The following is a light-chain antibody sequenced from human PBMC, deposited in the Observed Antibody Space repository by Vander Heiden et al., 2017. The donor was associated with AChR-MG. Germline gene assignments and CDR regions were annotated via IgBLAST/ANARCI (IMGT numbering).Light chain of an antibody. J-gene: IGLJ2*01. V-gene: IGLV1-44*01. CDR1: SSYIGPTT. Sequence: QSVVTQSPSASGTPGQRVTISCSGSSSYIGPTTVNWYQLLPGAAPKLLIYKSNERPSGVPDRFSASKSGTSASLAITGLQSDDEADYYCSSWDDGLNGIIFGGGTKLTVL. CDR3: SSWDDGLNGII. CDR2: KSN.